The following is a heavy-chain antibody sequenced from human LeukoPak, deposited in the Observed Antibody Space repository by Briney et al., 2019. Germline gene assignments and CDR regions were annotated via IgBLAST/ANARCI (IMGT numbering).Heavy chain of an antibody. Sequence: SSETLSLTCTVSGGSVSSGSYYWSWIRQPPGKGLEWIGYIYYSGSTNCNPSLKSRVTISVDTSKNQFSLKLSSVTAADTAVYYCARGWNGYNDYWGQGTLVTVSS. D-gene: IGHD5-24*01. CDR3: ARGWNGYNDY. CDR1: GGSVSSGSYY. J-gene: IGHJ4*02. V-gene: IGHV4-61*01. CDR2: IYYSGST.